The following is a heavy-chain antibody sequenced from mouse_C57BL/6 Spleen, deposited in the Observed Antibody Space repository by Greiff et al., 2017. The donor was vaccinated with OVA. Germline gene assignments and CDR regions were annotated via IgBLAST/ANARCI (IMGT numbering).Heavy chain of an antibody. D-gene: IGHD1-1*01. J-gene: IGHJ2*01. CDR3: AKNNGSSRSYFDD. CDR2: IWRGGST. V-gene: IGHV2-5*01. CDR1: GFSLTSYG. Sequence: QLQQSGPGLVQPSQSLSITCTVSGFSLTSYGVHWVRQSPGKGLEWLGVIWRGGSTDYNAAFMSRLSITKDNSKSQVFFKMNSLQADDTAIYYCAKNNGSSRSYFDDWGQGTTLTVSS.